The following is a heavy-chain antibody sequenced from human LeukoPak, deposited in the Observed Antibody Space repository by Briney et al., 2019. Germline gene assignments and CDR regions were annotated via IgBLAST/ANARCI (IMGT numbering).Heavy chain of an antibody. CDR1: GFTFSSYA. D-gene: IGHD6-13*01. J-gene: IGHJ4*02. CDR2: ISGSGGST. CDR3: AKAPPEYSSSWYGWYYFDY. Sequence: GGSLRLSCAASGFTFSSYAMSWVRQAPGKGLEWVSAISGSGGSTYYADSVKGRFTISRGNSKNTLYLQMNSLRAEDTAVYYCAKAPPEYSSSWYGWYYFDYWGQGTLVTVSS. V-gene: IGHV3-23*01.